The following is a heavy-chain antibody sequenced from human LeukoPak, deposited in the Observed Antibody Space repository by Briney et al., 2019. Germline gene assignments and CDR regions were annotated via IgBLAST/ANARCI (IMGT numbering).Heavy chain of an antibody. V-gene: IGHV3-23*01. Sequence: GGSLRLSCAASGFIFTDYAMSWARQPPGKGLEWVSAVSGHGDTTDYVDSVKGRFTISRDNSRNTVHLQIDSLRIEDTGVYYCVRGSTAAAPGWVYWGHGTLVTVSS. J-gene: IGHJ4*01. CDR1: GFIFTDYA. D-gene: IGHD6-19*01. CDR2: VSGHGDTT. CDR3: VRGSTAAAPGWVY.